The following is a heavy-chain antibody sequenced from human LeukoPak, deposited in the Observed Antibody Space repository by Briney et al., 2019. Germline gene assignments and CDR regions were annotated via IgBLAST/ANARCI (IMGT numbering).Heavy chain of an antibody. CDR2: NTPRCDYI. CDR3: VRHRTASDY. D-gene: IGHD1-1*01. Sequence: GGSLKLFCAASGFTFSDYTMSWVRQAPGKGLECVSSNTPRCDYIYYADSLKGRFTISRDNAKNSVYPQMSSLRAEDTAVYYCVRHRTASDYWGQGALVTVSS. CDR1: GFTFSDYT. V-gene: IGHV3-21*01. J-gene: IGHJ4*02.